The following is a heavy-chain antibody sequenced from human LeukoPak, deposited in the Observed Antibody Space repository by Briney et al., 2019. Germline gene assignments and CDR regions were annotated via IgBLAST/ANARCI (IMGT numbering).Heavy chain of an antibody. CDR2: ISAYNGNT. Sequence: GASVTVSFKSSVYTFTNYGISWVRQARGQGLEGMGWISAYNGNTNYAQKLQGRVTITTDTSTSTDYMELRSLRSADTAVYYCARRRDTAISGQDWFDPWGQGTLVTVSS. CDR1: VYTFTNYG. CDR3: ARRRDTAISGQDWFDP. J-gene: IGHJ5*02. D-gene: IGHD5-18*01. V-gene: IGHV1-18*01.